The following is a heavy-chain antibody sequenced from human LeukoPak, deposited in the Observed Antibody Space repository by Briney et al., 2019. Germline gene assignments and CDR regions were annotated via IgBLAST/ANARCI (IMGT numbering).Heavy chain of an antibody. Sequence: GGSLRLSCAASGFTFSSYSMNWVRQAPGKGLEWVSSISSSSSYIYYADSVKGRFTISRDNAKNSLYLQMNSLRAEDTAVYYCARDRALYYDILTGEFDYWGQGTLVTVSS. CDR2: ISSSSSYI. V-gene: IGHV3-21*01. CDR1: GFTFSSYS. D-gene: IGHD3-9*01. CDR3: ARDRALYYDILTGEFDY. J-gene: IGHJ4*02.